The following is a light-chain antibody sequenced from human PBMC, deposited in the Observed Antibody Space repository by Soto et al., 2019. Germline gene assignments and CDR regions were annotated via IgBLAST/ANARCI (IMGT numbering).Light chain of an antibody. J-gene: IGKJ4*01. CDR3: QQYNNWHLT. CDR1: QSVSRN. V-gene: IGKV3-15*01. CDR2: GAS. Sequence: EIVMTQSPATLSVSPGERATLSCRASQSVSRNLAWYQQRPGQAPRLLIYGASTRATGVPTRFSGSGSGTEVTLTISSLQSEDVAVYYCQQYNNWHLTFGGGTKVEIK.